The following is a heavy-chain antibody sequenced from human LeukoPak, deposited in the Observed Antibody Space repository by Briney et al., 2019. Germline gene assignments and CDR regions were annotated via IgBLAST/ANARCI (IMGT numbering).Heavy chain of an antibody. Sequence: PGGSLRLSCAASGFTFSNAWMSWVRQAPGKGLEWVGRIKSKTDGGTTDYAAPVKGRFTISRDDSKNTLYLQMNSLKTEDTAMYYCTTDLSSYYYYYYMDVWGKGTTVTVSS. CDR3: TTDLSSYYYYYYMDV. CDR1: GFTFSNAW. J-gene: IGHJ6*03. D-gene: IGHD3-3*02. CDR2: IKSKTDGGTT. V-gene: IGHV3-15*01.